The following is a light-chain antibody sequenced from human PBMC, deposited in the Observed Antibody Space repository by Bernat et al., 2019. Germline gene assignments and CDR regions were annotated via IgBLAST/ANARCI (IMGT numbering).Light chain of an antibody. CDR3: MQSMELPPT. Sequence: DIELTQTPLSLPVTPGQPASISCKSSRTLLHSNGKTFLSWHLQRPGQPPRLLIYEVSTRFSGVPDRFSGSGSGTHFTLKISRVEADDVGIYYCMQSMELPPTFGQGTKVEVK. CDR1: RTLLHSNGKTF. CDR2: EVS. J-gene: IGKJ1*01. V-gene: IGKV2D-29*01.